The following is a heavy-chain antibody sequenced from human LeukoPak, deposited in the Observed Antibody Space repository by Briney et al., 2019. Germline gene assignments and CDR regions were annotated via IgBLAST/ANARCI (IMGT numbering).Heavy chain of an antibody. CDR2: INPSGGST. CDR3: ARWGDDCSSTSCYAFDI. V-gene: IGHV1-46*01. CDR1: GYTFTSYY. J-gene: IGHJ3*02. D-gene: IGHD2-2*01. Sequence: GASVKVSCKASGYTFTSYYIHWVRQAPGQGLEWMGIINPSGGSTNYAQKFQGRVTITADESTSTAYMELSSLRSEDTAVYYCARWGDDCSSTSCYAFDIWGQGTMVTVSS.